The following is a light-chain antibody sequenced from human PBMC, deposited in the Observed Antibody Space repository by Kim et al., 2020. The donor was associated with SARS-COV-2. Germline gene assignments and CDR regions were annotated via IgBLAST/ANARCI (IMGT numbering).Light chain of an antibody. CDR1: QDIRRY. V-gene: IGKV1-17*03. CDR2: AAS. J-gene: IGKJ2*01. CDR3: LQHNPLPPYT. Sequence: DIQMTQSPSAMSAFVGDRVTITCRASQDIRRYLAWFQQKPGQVPKRLIYAASSLHSGVPSRFSGSGSGTEFTLTISRVQPEDFATYYCLQHNPLPPYTFGQGTKLEI.